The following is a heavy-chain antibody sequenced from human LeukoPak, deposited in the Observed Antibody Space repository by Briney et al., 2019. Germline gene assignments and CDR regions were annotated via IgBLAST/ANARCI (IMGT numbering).Heavy chain of an antibody. CDR3: AKDRLLWFGDSRDYYYGMDV. Sequence: GGSLRLSCAASGFTFSSYGMHWVRQAPGKGLEWVAVISYDGSNKYYADSVKGRFTIFRDNSKNTLYLQMNSLKAEDTAVYYCAKDRLLWFGDSRDYYYGMDVWGQGTTVTVSS. D-gene: IGHD3-10*01. CDR2: ISYDGSNK. V-gene: IGHV3-30*18. CDR1: GFTFSSYG. J-gene: IGHJ6*02.